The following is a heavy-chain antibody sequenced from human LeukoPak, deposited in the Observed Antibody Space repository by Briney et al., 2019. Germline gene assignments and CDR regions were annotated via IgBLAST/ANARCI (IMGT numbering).Heavy chain of an antibody. J-gene: IGHJ4*02. V-gene: IGHV3-30*18. CDR2: ISYDGSNK. Sequence: GGSLRLSCAASGFTFSSFGMHWVRQAPGKGLEWVAVISYDGSNKYYADSVKGRLTIYRDNSKNTLYLQMNSLRAEDTAVYYCAKGWQWLSSFWGQGTLVTVSS. D-gene: IGHD6-19*01. CDR3: AKGWQWLSSF. CDR1: GFTFSSFG.